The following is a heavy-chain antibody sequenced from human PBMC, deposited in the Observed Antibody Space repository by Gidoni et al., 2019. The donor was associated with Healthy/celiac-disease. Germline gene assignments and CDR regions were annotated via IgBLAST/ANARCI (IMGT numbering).Heavy chain of an antibody. Sequence: EVQLLESGGGLVQPGGSLSLSFPASGFTFSSYAMSWVRQAPGKGLGWGSAISGSGGSTCYADSVKGRFTISRDNSKNTLYLQMNSLRAEDTAVYYCAKDQELELTGWFDPWGQGTLVTVSS. CDR3: AKDQELELTGWFDP. CDR1: GFTFSSYA. D-gene: IGHD1-7*01. CDR2: ISGSGGST. V-gene: IGHV3-23*01. J-gene: IGHJ5*02.